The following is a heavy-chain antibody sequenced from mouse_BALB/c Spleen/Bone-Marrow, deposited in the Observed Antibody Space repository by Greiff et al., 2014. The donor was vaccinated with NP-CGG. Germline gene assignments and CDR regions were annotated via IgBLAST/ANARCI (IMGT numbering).Heavy chain of an antibody. V-gene: IGHV1-7*01. CDR1: GSTLTSYW. CDR3: ARGYYGIDY. CDR2: LNPSSGYT. J-gene: IGHJ4*01. Sequence: VKLVESGPELAKPWASVQMTCKASGSTLTSYWMHWVKQRPGQGLEWIGYLNPSSGYTEFNQRFKDKATWTADRSSSTAYMQLSSLTTEDSAVYYCARGYYGIDYWGQGTAVTVSA.